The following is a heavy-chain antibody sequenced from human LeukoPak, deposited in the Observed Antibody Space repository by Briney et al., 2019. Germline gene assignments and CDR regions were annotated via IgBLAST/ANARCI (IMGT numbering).Heavy chain of an antibody. Sequence: GGSLRLSCAASGFTVSSNYMSWVRQAPGKGLEWVSVIYSGGSTYYADSVKGRFTISRDNSKNTLYLQMNSLRAEDTAVYYCARVPKEYDISTGYYMGGMDVWGQGTTVTVSS. CDR2: IYSGGST. D-gene: IGHD3-9*01. CDR3: ARVPKEYDISTGYYMGGMDV. J-gene: IGHJ6*02. V-gene: IGHV3-53*01. CDR1: GFTVSSNY.